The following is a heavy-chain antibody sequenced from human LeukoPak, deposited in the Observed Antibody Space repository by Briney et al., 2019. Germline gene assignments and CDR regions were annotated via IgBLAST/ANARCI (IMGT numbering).Heavy chain of an antibody. V-gene: IGHV4-34*01. Sequence: PSETLSLTCAVYGGSFSGYYWRWIRQPPGKGLEWGVEINHSGSTSYNPSLKSRVTISVDTSKNPFSLKLSSVTTADTAVYYCASTLGYCSSTSCYFAEYFQHWGQGTLVTVSS. CDR1: GGSFSGYY. CDR3: ASTLGYCSSTSCYFAEYFQH. J-gene: IGHJ1*01. D-gene: IGHD2-2*01. CDR2: INHSGST.